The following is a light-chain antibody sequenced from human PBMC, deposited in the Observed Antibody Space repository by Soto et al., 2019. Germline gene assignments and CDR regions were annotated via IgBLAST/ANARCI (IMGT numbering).Light chain of an antibody. CDR1: SSNIGSNT. Sequence: QSVLIQPPSASGTPAQRVTISCSGSSSNIGSNTVKWYQHLPGTAPKLLIYSNNQRPSGVPDRFSGSKSGTSASLAISGLQSDDEADYYCAAWDDSLNGPVFGGGTQLTVL. CDR3: AAWDDSLNGPV. CDR2: SNN. V-gene: IGLV1-44*01. J-gene: IGLJ7*01.